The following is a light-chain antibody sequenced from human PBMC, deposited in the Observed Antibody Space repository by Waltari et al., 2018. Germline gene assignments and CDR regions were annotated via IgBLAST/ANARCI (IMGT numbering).Light chain of an antibody. J-gene: IGKJ1*01. CDR2: GAS. CDR1: QGISNW. CDR3: QQYNSYRFT. V-gene: IGKV1-12*01. Sequence: IEKTDSLPSVSTSVGHSDTLTCRASQGISNWLAWYQQKPGKAPKLLIYGASSLETGVPERFSGSGSGTEFTLTISSLQPEDFATYYCQQYNSYRFTFGPGTKVEIK.